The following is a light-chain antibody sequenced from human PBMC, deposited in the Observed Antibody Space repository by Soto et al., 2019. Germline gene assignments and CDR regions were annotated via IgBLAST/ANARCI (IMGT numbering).Light chain of an antibody. CDR2: KAS. Sequence: DIQMTQSPSTLSGSVGDRVTITCRASQTISSWLAWYQQKPGKAPQLLTYKASTLKSGVPSRFSGSGSGTEFTLTISSLQPDDFATDYGQHYNSYSEAFGQGTKVELK. CDR1: QTISSW. CDR3: QHYNSYSEA. J-gene: IGKJ1*01. V-gene: IGKV1-5*03.